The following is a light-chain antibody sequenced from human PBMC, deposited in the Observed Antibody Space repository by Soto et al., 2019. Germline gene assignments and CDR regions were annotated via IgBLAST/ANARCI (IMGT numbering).Light chain of an antibody. CDR1: QSVSSN. CDR2: DAS. V-gene: IGKV3-15*01. CDR3: QQYNNWRT. Sequence: EIVMTQSPATLSVSPGERATLSCRASQSVSSNLAWYQQKPGQAPRLLIYDASTRATGIPARFSGSGSGTEVTLTISSLQSEDFAVYYCQQYNNWRTFGQGTKVEIK. J-gene: IGKJ1*01.